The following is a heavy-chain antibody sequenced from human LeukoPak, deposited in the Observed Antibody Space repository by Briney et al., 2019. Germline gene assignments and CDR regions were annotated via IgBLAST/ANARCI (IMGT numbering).Heavy chain of an antibody. CDR2: INHSGST. CDR1: GGSFSGYY. Sequence: SETLSLTCAVYGGSFSGYYWSWIRQPPGKGLEWIGEINHSGSTNYNPSLKSRVTISVDTSKNQFSLKLSSVTAADTAAYYCARGILMVYANWFDPWGQGTLVTVSS. D-gene: IGHD2-8*01. CDR3: ARGILMVYANWFDP. J-gene: IGHJ5*02. V-gene: IGHV4-34*01.